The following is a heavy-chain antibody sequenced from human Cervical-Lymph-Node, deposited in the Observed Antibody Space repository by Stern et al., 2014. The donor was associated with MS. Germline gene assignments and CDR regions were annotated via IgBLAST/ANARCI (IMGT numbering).Heavy chain of an antibody. Sequence: VQLQESGPGLVEPSGTLSLTCAVSGGSISSPGWWGWVRQPPGKGLEGIGGIHRDGPTSYTPSRKSRVTMSVDKSKNQFSLRLSSVTAADTAVYYCARDPAVPSEKNWYDPWGQGTLVTVSS. D-gene: IGHD6-19*01. CDR1: GGSISSPGW. CDR3: ARDPAVPSEKNWYDP. J-gene: IGHJ5*02. CDR2: IHRDGPT. V-gene: IGHV4-4*02.